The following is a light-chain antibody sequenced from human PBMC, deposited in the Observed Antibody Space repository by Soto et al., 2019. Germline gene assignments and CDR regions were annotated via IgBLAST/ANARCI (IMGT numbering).Light chain of an antibody. Sequence: QPVLTQSPSASASLGASVKPTCTLSSGHSTYAIAWHQQQPEKGPRYLMKLNSDGSHSKGDGIPDRFSGSSSGAERYLTISSLQSEDEADYYCQTWGTGIQVIFGGGTKLTVL. J-gene: IGLJ2*01. CDR1: SGHSTYA. CDR2: LNSDGSH. V-gene: IGLV4-69*01. CDR3: QTWGTGIQVI.